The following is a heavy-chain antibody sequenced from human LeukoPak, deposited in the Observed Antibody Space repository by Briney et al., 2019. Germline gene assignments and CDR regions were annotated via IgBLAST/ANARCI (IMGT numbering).Heavy chain of an antibody. CDR2: IKQDGSEK. V-gene: IGHV3-7*01. Sequence: PGGSLRLSCAASGFTFSSYWMSWVRQAPGKRLEWVANIKQDGSEKYYVDSVKGRFTISRDNAKNSLYPQMNGLRAEDTAVYYCARVGYSSSWYSFDYYYYMDVWGKGTTVTVSS. D-gene: IGHD6-13*01. J-gene: IGHJ6*03. CDR3: ARVGYSSSWYSFDYYYYMDV. CDR1: GFTFSSYW.